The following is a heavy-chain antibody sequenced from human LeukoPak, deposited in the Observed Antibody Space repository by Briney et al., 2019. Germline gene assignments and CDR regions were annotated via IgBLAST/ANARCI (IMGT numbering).Heavy chain of an antibody. D-gene: IGHD4-23*01. V-gene: IGHV4-4*07. CDR1: GGSINSYY. Sequence: PSETLSLTCTVSGGSINSYYWSWIRQPAGKGLEWLGRIYSSGSTNYNPSLKSRVSMSVDTFKNQFSLKLTSVTAADTAVYYCARGGKATVVTMWGQGILVTVSS. J-gene: IGHJ4*02. CDR3: ARGGKATVVTM. CDR2: IYSSGST.